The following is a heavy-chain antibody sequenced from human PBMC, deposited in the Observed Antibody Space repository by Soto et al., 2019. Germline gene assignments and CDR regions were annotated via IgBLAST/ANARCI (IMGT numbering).Heavy chain of an antibody. J-gene: IGHJ4*02. CDR3: ARKTGIRYYFEY. CDR2: INHNGST. V-gene: IGHV4-34*01. Sequence: QVQLQQWGAGLLKPSETLSHTCAVYGGSFSGYYWSWIRQPPGKGLEWIGEINHNGSTNYNPSLKSRVTLSIDTSKNQFSLKLSSVTAADTAVYYCARKTGIRYYFEYWGQGMLVTVSS. D-gene: IGHD3-10*01. CDR1: GGSFSGYY.